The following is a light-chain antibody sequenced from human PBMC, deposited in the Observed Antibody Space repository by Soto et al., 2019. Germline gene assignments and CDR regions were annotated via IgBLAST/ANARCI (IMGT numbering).Light chain of an antibody. Sequence: QSALTQPASVSGYPGQSITISCTGTSSDVGGYNYVSWYQQHPGKAPKLMIYDVSNRPSGVSNRFSFSKSGNTASLTISGLQAQDEADYYCSSYTSSSTLVFGGGTKLTVL. CDR2: DVS. CDR1: SSDVGGYNY. V-gene: IGLV2-14*01. CDR3: SSYTSSSTLV. J-gene: IGLJ2*01.